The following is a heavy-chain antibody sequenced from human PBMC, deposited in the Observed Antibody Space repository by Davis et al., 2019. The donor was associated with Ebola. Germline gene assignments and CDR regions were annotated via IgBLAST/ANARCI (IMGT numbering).Heavy chain of an antibody. Sequence: HTGGSLRLSCAASGFTFSSYWMHWVRHAPGKGLVWVSRMNSDGSSTSYAESVKGRFTISRDNSKNTLYLQMNSLRAEDTAVYYCAKGGGTSSSDFRRTWGQGTLVTVSS. V-gene: IGHV3-74*01. CDR3: AKGGGTSSSDFRRT. CDR1: GFTFSSYW. D-gene: IGHD6-6*01. J-gene: IGHJ5*02. CDR2: MNSDGSST.